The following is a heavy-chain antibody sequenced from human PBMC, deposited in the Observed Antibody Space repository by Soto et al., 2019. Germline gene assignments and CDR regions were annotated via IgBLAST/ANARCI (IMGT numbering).Heavy chain of an antibody. D-gene: IGHD3-3*01. CDR1: GFIFRNNA. J-gene: IGHJ4*01. Sequence: GGSLRLSCVGSGFIFRNNAMHWVRQAPGKGLEWMAFISYDSSEIFYADSVKGRFTISRDNPKNTLFLHMNSPRADDTAVYYCAIARVADSSLDHWGRGVLVTVSS. V-gene: IGHV3-30*01. CDR3: AIARVADSSLDH. CDR2: ISYDSSEI.